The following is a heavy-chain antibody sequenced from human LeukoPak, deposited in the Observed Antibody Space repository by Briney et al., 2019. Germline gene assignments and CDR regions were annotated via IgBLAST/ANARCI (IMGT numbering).Heavy chain of an antibody. D-gene: IGHD3-10*01. CDR2: IIPIFGTA. V-gene: IGHV1-69*06. Sequence: ASVKVSCKASGGTFSSYAISWVRQAPGQGLEWMGGIIPIFGTANYAQKFQGRITMTGDTSTSTVYMELSSLRSEDTAIYYCASLGSGSSPIIDFDFWGQGTLVTVSS. CDR1: GGTFSSYA. J-gene: IGHJ4*02. CDR3: ASLGSGSSPIIDFDF.